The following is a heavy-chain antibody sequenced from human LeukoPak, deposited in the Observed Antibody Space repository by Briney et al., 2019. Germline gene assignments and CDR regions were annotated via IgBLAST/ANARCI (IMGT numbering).Heavy chain of an antibody. CDR1: GVSIRGDTYY. J-gene: IGHJ6*03. D-gene: IGHD6-19*01. V-gene: IGHV4-39*01. CDR3: ARLWDSTGLYFYYYMDV. Sequence: PSETLSLTCTVSGVSIRGDTYYWGWIRRPPGKGLEWIGNYHIGNTYYNPSLKSRVTISEDTSKNQFSLRVNSVTAADTAVYYCARLWDSTGLYFYYYMDVWGEGTTVTVSS. CDR2: YHIGNT.